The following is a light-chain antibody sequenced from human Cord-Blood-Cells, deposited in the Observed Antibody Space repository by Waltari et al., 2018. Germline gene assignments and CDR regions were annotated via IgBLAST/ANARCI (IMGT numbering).Light chain of an antibody. J-gene: IGKJ1*01. V-gene: IGKV3-15*01. CDR1: PSVSSN. CDR2: GAS. Sequence: EIVMTQSPATLSVSPGARVTLSCRASPSVSSNLAWYQQKPGQAPRLLTSGASTRATGIPARFRGSGSGTEFTLTISSLQSEDFAVYYCQQYNNWPWTFGQGTKVEIK. CDR3: QQYNNWPWT.